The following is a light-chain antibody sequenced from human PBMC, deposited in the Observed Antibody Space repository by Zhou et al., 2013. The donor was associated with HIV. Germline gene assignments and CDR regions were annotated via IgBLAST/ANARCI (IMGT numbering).Light chain of an antibody. CDR1: QSINIY. V-gene: IGKV1-5*03. J-gene: IGKJ5*01. CDR3: QEYKSSPIT. Sequence: DIQMTQSPSALSASVGARVTITCRASQSINIYLAWYQQKPGKAPKLLIYRASTLQGGVPPRFSGSGSGTEFTLTISSLQPEDVANYYCQEYKSSPITFGQGTRLEIK. CDR2: RAS.